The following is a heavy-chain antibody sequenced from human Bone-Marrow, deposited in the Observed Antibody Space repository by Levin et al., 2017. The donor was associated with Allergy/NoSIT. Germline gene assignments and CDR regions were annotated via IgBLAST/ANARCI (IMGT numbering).Heavy chain of an antibody. J-gene: IGHJ4*02. CDR2: IYSEGTT. D-gene: IGHD2-8*02. CDR3: ARDGGVQVGGDY. V-gene: IGHV3-66*01. Sequence: GESLKISCVASGFTVSSNYMRWVRQAPGKGLEWVSLIYSEGTTDYADSVKGRFTISRDKSKNTLYLQMNSLRVEGTAVYYCARDGGVQVGGDYVGQGTLVTVSS. CDR1: GFTVSSNY.